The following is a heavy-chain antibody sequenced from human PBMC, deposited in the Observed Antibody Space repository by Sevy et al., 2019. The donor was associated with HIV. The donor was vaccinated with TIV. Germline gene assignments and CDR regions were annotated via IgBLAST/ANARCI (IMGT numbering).Heavy chain of an antibody. CDR1: GGSISSYY. D-gene: IGHD6-13*01. Sequence: LPETLSLTCTVSGGSISSYYWSWIRQPPGKGLEWIGYIYYSGSTNYNPSLKSRVTISVDTSKNQFSLKLSSVTAADTAVYYCARRRRGSSLFDPWGQGTLVTVSS. V-gene: IGHV4-59*08. CDR3: ARRRRGSSLFDP. CDR2: IYYSGST. J-gene: IGHJ5*02.